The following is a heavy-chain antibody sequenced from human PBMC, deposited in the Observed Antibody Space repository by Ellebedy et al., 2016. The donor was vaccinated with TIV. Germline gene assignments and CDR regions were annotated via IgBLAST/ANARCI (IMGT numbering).Heavy chain of an antibody. D-gene: IGHD1-7*01. J-gene: IGHJ4*02. Sequence: PGGSLRLSCAASGFTFSGYRLNWVRQAPGKGLEWVANIKEDGTEKYYMDSVKGRFTISRDNAKNSVFLQMNRLRSDDTAVYYCAKSRFELALDYWGQGTLATVS. CDR3: AKSRFELALDY. CDR2: IKEDGTEK. CDR1: GFTFSGYR. V-gene: IGHV3-7*03.